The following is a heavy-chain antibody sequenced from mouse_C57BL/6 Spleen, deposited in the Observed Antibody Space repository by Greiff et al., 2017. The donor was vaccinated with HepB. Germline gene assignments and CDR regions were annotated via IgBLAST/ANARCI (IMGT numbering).Heavy chain of an antibody. CDR2: IYPGSGNT. D-gene: IGHD2-4*01. Sequence: QVQLQQSGAELVRPGASVKLSCKASGYTFTDYYINWVKQRPGQGLEWIARIYPGSGNTYYNEKFKGKATLTAEKSSSTAYMQLSSLTSEDSAVYFCARYYDYAEAWFAYWGQGTLVTVSA. CDR3: ARYYDYAEAWFAY. V-gene: IGHV1-76*01. CDR1: GYTFTDYY. J-gene: IGHJ3*01.